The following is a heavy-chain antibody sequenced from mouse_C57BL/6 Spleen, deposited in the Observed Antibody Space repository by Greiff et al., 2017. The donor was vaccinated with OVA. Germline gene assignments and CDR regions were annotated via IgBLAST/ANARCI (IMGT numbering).Heavy chain of an antibody. J-gene: IGHJ3*01. CDR3: VSGDPFAY. CDR2: IYPGDGDT. Sequence: QVQLQQSGAELVKPGASVKISCKASGYAFSSYWMNWVKQGPGKGLEWIGQIYPGDGDTNYNGKFKGKATLTADKSSSTAYLQPSSLTTEDCAVYFCVSGDPFAYWGQGTLVTVSA. V-gene: IGHV1-80*01. CDR1: GYAFSSYW.